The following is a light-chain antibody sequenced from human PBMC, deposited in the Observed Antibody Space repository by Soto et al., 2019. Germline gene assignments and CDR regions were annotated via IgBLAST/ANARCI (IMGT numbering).Light chain of an antibody. CDR1: QSVSSN. Sequence: EIVMMQSPATLSVSPGERATLSCRASQSVSSNLGWYQQKPGQSPRLLIYGASTRATGIPVRFSGSGSGTEFTLTISSLQSEDFAIYYCQQYDNWPLTFGGGTKVEVK. CDR2: GAS. J-gene: IGKJ4*01. V-gene: IGKV3D-15*01. CDR3: QQYDNWPLT.